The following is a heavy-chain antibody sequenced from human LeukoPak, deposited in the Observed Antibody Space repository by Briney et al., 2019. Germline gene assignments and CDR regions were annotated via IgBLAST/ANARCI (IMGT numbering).Heavy chain of an antibody. CDR1: GFTFSGNA. J-gene: IGHJ4*02. CDR2: INYSGGCT. CDR3: AKLQAGYYYSSGYHFDY. D-gene: IGHD3-22*01. V-gene: IGHV3-23*01. Sequence: PGGSLRLSCAASGFTFSGNAMSWLRQPPAKGLEWVSGINYSGGCTYYADSVKGRLTISRDNSKNTLYLQMNSLRADDTAVYYCAKLQAGYYYSSGYHFDYWGQGTLVTVSS.